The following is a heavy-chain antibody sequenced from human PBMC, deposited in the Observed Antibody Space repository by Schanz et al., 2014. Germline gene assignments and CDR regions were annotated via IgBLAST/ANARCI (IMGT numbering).Heavy chain of an antibody. Sequence: EVQLAESGGGVVQPGRSLRLSCAASGFTFSSYAMSWVRQAPGMGLEWVSAISGRDGSTYYADSVRGRFTISRDNSKNTLYLQMNSLRAEDTAVYYCAKSLESCPGGRCSRGYFDYWGQGTLVTVSS. CDR2: ISGRDGST. J-gene: IGHJ4*02. D-gene: IGHD2-8*02. V-gene: IGHV3-23*04. CDR3: AKSLESCPGGRCSRGYFDY. CDR1: GFTFSSYA.